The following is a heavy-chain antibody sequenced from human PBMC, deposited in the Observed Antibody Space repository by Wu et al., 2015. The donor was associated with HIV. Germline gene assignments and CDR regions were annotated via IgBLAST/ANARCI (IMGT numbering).Heavy chain of an antibody. CDR2: MNPKSGNT. J-gene: IGHJ4*02. D-gene: IGHD1-26*01. CDR1: GYTFTTYD. V-gene: IGHV1-8*01. Sequence: QVHLVQSGAEVRKPGASVKVSCKASGYTFTTYDINWVRQAAGHGLEWMGWMNPKSGNTGYAQKFQGRLTMTRNSSITTAYMELSTLRFEDTAVYFCARGVWQELRFWGQGTLVTVSS. CDR3: ARGVWQELRF.